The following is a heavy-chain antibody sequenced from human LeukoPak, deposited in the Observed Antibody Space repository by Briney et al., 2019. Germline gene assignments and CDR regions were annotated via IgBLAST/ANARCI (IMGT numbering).Heavy chain of an antibody. D-gene: IGHD6-13*01. V-gene: IGHV3-23*01. CDR3: AKVGSLAAAGTLYYFDY. J-gene: IGHJ4*02. CDR2: ISGSGGST. Sequence: GGSLRLSCAPSGFTFSIYAMSWVRQAPGKGLEWVSAISGSGGSTYYADSVKGRFTISRDNSKNTLYLQMNSLRAEDTAVYYCAKVGSLAAAGTLYYFDYWGQGTLVTVSS. CDR1: GFTFSIYA.